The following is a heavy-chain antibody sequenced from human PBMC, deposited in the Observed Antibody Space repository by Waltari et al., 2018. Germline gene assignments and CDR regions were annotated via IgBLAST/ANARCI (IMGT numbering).Heavy chain of an antibody. D-gene: IGHD3-3*01. CDR3: ARGAYDFWSGYSIWFDP. J-gene: IGHJ5*02. CDR2: IYHSGST. Sequence: QVQLQESGPGLVKPSETLSLTCTVPGYSISSGYYWGWIRQPPGKGLEGIGSIYHSGSTYYNPSLKSLVTISVDTSKNQFSLKLSSVTAADTAVYYCARGAYDFWSGYSIWFDPWGQGTLVTVSS. CDR1: GYSISSGYY. V-gene: IGHV4-38-2*02.